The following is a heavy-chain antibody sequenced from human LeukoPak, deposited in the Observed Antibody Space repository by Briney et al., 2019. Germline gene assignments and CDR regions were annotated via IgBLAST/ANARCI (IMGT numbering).Heavy chain of an antibody. CDR1: GGSISSSSYY. J-gene: IGHJ4*02. V-gene: IGHV4-61*01. CDR3: ARGYSGYDVDY. Sequence: SETLSLTCTVSGGSISSSSYYWSWIRQPPGKGLEWIGYIYYSGSTNYNPSLKSRVTISVDTSKNQFSLKLSSVTAADTAVYYCARGYSGYDVDYWGQGTLVTVSS. D-gene: IGHD5-12*01. CDR2: IYYSGST.